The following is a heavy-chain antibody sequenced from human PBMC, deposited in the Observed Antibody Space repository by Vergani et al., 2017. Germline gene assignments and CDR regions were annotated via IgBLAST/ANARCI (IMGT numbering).Heavy chain of an antibody. CDR3: AKDVVTASGGGWFNP. CDR2: ISWNNNSI. Sequence: EVQLGESGGGLVLPGRSLRLSCVASGFTSAGYAMHWVRQAPGKGVECVSGISWNNNSIGYADSVRGRFTFSRDNAKNSLYWKMNSLRPEDRALFYCAKDVVTASGGGWFNPWGKGTWVPVSS. V-gene: IGHV3-9*02. D-gene: IGHD2-21*02. J-gene: IGHJ5*02. CDR1: GFTSAGYA.